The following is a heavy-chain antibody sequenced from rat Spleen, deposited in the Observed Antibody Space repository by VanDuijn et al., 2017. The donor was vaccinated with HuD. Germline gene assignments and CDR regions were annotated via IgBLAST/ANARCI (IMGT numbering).Heavy chain of an antibody. V-gene: IGHV5-31*01. CDR2: ITNTGGST. CDR3: TREGYGGPRFDY. J-gene: IGHJ2*01. CDR1: GFTFNNYW. Sequence: EVQLVESGGGLVQPGRSLKLSCVASGFTFNNYWMTWIRQAPGKGLEWVASITNTGGSTYYPDSVKGRFTISRDNAKSTLYLQMNSLRSEDTATYYCTREGYGGPRFDYWGQGVMVTVSS. D-gene: IGHD1-11*01.